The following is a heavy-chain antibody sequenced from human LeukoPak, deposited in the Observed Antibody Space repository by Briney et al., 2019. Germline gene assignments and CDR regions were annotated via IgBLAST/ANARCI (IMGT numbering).Heavy chain of an antibody. V-gene: IGHV3-43D*03. CDR1: GFTFDDYA. Sequence: GGSLRLSCAASGFTFDDYAMHWVRQAPGKGLEWVSVISWDGVSTYYADSVKGRFTISRDNSKNFLYLQMNSLRAEDTALYYCTRHVPNSGYANFDYWGQGTLVTVSS. CDR2: ISWDGVST. CDR3: TRHVPNSGYANFDY. J-gene: IGHJ4*02. D-gene: IGHD5-12*01.